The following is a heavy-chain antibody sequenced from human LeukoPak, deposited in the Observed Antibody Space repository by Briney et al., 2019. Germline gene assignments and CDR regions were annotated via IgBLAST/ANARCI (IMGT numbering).Heavy chain of an antibody. CDR3: ARGYGYVMGAFDV. D-gene: IGHD5-18*01. Sequence: SETLSLTCTVPGGSISSYYWSWIRQPPGKGLEWIGYIYYSGSTNYNPSLKSRVTISVDTSKNQFSLKLSSVTAADTAVYYCARGYGYVMGAFDVWGQGTMVTVSS. CDR2: IYYSGST. J-gene: IGHJ3*01. V-gene: IGHV4-59*01. CDR1: GGSISSYY.